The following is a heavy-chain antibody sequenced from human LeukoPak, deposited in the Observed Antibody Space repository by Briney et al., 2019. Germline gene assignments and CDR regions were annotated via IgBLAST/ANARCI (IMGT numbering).Heavy chain of an antibody. Sequence: GGSLRLSCEVSGFTFSSYHMNWVRQAPGKGLEWVSSIGSSGSYIYYADSLTGRFTISRDNAKNSLYLQMNSLRAEDTAVYYCARLFRDVTTFDYWGQGTLVTVSS. CDR3: ARLFRDVTTFDY. CDR1: GFTFSSYH. CDR2: IGSSGSYI. V-gene: IGHV3-21*01. D-gene: IGHD1-1*01. J-gene: IGHJ4*02.